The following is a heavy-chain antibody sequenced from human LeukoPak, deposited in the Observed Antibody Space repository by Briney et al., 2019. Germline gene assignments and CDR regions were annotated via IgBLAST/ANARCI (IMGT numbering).Heavy chain of an antibody. Sequence: RAGGSLRLSCAASGFTVSSNYMSWVRQAPGKGLEWVSVIYSGGSTYYADSVKGRFTISRDNSKNTLYLQMNSLRAEDTAVYYCARDGGSGSSIEYYFDYWGQGTLVTVSS. D-gene: IGHD3-10*01. V-gene: IGHV3-66*01. CDR1: GFTVSSNY. J-gene: IGHJ4*02. CDR3: ARDGGSGSSIEYYFDY. CDR2: IYSGGST.